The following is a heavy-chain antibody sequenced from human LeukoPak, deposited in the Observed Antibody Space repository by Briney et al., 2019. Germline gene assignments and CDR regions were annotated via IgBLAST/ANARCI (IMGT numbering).Heavy chain of an antibody. CDR1: GFTFSSYA. Sequence: GSLRLSCAASGFTFSSYAMSWVRQAPGKGLEWIGRIYPSGSTNYNPSLKSRVTMSVDTSKNQFSLKLSSVTAADTAVYYCARDPSRGTYFSWFDPWGQGTLVTVSS. D-gene: IGHD1-26*01. CDR3: ARDPSRGTYFSWFDP. CDR2: IYPSGST. V-gene: IGHV4-4*07. J-gene: IGHJ5*02.